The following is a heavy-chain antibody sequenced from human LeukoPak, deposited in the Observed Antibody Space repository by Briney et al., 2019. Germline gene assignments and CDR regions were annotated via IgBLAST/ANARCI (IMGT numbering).Heavy chain of an antibody. D-gene: IGHD6-19*01. V-gene: IGHV1-69*13. CDR2: IIPIFGTA. Sequence: GASVKVSCKXSGGTFSSYAISWVRQAPRQGLEWMGGIIPIFGTANYAQKFQGRVTITADESTSTAYMELSSLRSEDTAVYYCARERSSGWSPFDYWGQGTLVTVSS. J-gene: IGHJ4*02. CDR1: GGTFSSYA. CDR3: ARERSSGWSPFDY.